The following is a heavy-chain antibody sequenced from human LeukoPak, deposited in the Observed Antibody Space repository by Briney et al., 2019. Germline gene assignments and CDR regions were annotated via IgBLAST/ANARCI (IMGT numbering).Heavy chain of an antibody. CDR1: GYSISSGYY. V-gene: IGHV4-38-2*01. Sequence: SETLSLTCAVSGYSISSGYYWGWIRQPPGKGLEWIGGIYHSGSTYYNPSLKSRVTISVDTSKNQFSLKLSSVTAADTAVYYCARSGSSFLFDYWGQGTLVTVSS. CDR3: ARSGSSFLFDY. J-gene: IGHJ4*02. D-gene: IGHD1-26*01. CDR2: IYHSGST.